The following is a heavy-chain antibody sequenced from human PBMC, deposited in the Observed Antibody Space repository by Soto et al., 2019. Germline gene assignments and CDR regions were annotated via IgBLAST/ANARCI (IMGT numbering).Heavy chain of an antibody. J-gene: IGHJ6*02. Sequence: GGSLRLSCAATGFTFSSYSMNWVRQAPGKGLEWVSSISSSSNYIYYADSVKGRFTISRDNAKNSLYLQMNSLRAEDTAVYYCAGCSSTSCYTDSGDYYYGMDVWGQGTTVTVSS. CDR1: GFTFSSYS. D-gene: IGHD2-2*02. CDR2: ISSSSNYI. CDR3: AGCSSTSCYTDSGDYYYGMDV. V-gene: IGHV3-21*01.